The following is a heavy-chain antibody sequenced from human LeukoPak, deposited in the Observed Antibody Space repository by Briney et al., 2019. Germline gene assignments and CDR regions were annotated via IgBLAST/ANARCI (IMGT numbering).Heavy chain of an antibody. V-gene: IGHV3-23*01. CDR1: KFTFSTFS. D-gene: IGHD3-10*01. Sequence: GGSLRLSCAASKFTFSTFSMSWVRQAPGKGLEWVSSISGSGGYTYYADSVKGRFTISRDNSKNTLYLQMNSLRVEDTAVYYCARVAKYYYGPETYYFFEQWGQGTPVTASS. CDR3: ARVAKYYYGPETYYFFEQ. CDR2: ISGSGGYT. J-gene: IGHJ4*02.